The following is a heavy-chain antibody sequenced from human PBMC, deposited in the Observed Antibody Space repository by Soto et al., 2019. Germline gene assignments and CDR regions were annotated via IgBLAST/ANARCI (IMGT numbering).Heavy chain of an antibody. Sequence: PSETLSLTCTVSGGSISSYYWSWIRQPPGKGLEWIGYIYYSGSTNYNPSLKSRVTISVDTSKNQSSLKLNSVTAADTAVYYCARVTGDCDSDCYDVYFDFWAQRTLVTVSS. J-gene: IGHJ4*01. CDR3: ARVTGDCDSDCYDVYFDF. CDR2: IYYSGST. V-gene: IGHV4-59*01. D-gene: IGHD2-21*02. CDR1: GGSISSYY.